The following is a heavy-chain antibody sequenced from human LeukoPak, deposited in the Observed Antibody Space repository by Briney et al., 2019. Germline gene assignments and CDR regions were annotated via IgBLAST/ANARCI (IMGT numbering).Heavy chain of an antibody. CDR1: GFNFNDYY. V-gene: IGHV3-11*04. D-gene: IGHD5/OR15-5a*01. J-gene: IGHJ5*02. CDR3: ARVVSSRSTVGFDP. CDR2: ITTGRTL. Sequence: GGSLRLSCAASGFNFNDYYMSWIRQAPGKGLEWVSYITTGRTLSYADSEKGRFTISRDNAKNSLFLQMKSLRVEDTAVYYCARVVSSRSTVGFDPWGQGTLVTVSS.